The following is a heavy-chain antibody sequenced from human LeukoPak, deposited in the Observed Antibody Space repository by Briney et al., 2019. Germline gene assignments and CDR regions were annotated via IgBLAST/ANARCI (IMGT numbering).Heavy chain of an antibody. CDR1: GFIFSNYG. D-gene: IGHD3-22*01. CDR3: AKGHADSSGYYYFDS. V-gene: IGHV3-23*01. J-gene: IGHJ4*02. CDR2: IRGNADTT. Sequence: GGALRLSCAASGFIFSNYGMSWVRQAPGKGLEWVSGIRGNADTTYYADSVKGRFSIFRDNSKNMLYLQMNSLRVEDTAVYYCAKGHADSSGYYYFDSWGQGTLVTVPS.